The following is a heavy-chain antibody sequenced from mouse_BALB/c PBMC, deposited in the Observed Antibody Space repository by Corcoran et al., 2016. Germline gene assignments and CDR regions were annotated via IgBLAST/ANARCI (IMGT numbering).Heavy chain of an antibody. CDR3: ARGGGITTVVAHFDY. Sequence: QVQLQQSGAELMKPGASVKISCKATGYTFSSYWIEWVKQRPGHGLEWIGEILPGSGSTNYNEKFKGKATFTADTSSNTAYMQLSSLTSEDSAVYYCARGGGITTVVAHFDYWGQGTTLTVSS. J-gene: IGHJ2*01. V-gene: IGHV1-9*01. D-gene: IGHD1-1*01. CDR2: ILPGSGST. CDR1: GYTFSSYW.